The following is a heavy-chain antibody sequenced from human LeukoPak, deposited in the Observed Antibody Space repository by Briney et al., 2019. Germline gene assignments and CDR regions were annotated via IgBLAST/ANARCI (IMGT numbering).Heavy chain of an antibody. D-gene: IGHD2-2*01. J-gene: IGHJ4*02. CDR2: INPSGGRA. Sequence: ASVKVSCKAFGYTFTSNYMHWVRQAPGQGLEWMGIINPSGGRASYAQKFQGRVTMTRDTSMSTVYMELSSLRSEDTAVYYCARDPYCSSTSCYDVVLDYWGQGTLVTVSS. V-gene: IGHV1-46*01. CDR3: ARDPYCSSTSCYDVVLDY. CDR1: GYTFTSNY.